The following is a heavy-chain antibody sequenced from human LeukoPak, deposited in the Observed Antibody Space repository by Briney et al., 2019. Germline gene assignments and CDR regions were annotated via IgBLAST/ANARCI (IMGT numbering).Heavy chain of an antibody. V-gene: IGHV4-39*07. CDR3: AREYDILTGYYIGGYFQH. Sequence: SETLSLTCTVSGGSISSSSYYWGWIRQPPGKGLEWIGSIYHSGSTYYNPSLKSRVTISVDTSKNQFSLKLSSVTAADTAVYYCAREYDILTGYYIGGYFQHWGQGTLVTVSS. D-gene: IGHD3-9*01. CDR2: IYHSGST. J-gene: IGHJ1*01. CDR1: GGSISSSSYY.